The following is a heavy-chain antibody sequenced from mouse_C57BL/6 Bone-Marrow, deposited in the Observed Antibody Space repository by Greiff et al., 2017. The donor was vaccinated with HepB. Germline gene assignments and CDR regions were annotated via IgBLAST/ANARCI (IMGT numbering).Heavy chain of an antibody. V-gene: IGHV1-18*01. CDR3: AITTVVDDAMDY. CDR2: INPNNGGT. Sequence: EVQLQESGPELVKPGASVKIPCKASGYTFTDYNMDWVKQSHGKSLEWIGDINPNNGGTIYNQKFKGKATLTVDKSSSTAYMELRSLTSEDPAVYYCAITTVVDDAMDYWGQGTSVTVSS. J-gene: IGHJ4*01. CDR1: GYTFTDYN. D-gene: IGHD1-1*01.